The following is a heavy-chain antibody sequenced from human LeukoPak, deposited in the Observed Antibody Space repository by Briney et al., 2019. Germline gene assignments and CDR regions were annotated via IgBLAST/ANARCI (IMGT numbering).Heavy chain of an antibody. CDR1: GGSISSYY. V-gene: IGHV4-59*01. J-gene: IGHJ5*02. CDR2: IYYSGST. Sequence: PSETLSLTCTVSGGSISSYYWSWLRQPPGKGLEGIGDIYYSGSTNYNPSLKSRVTISVDTSKNQFSLKLSSVTAADTAVYYCARGVPAATNWFDPWGQGTLVTVSS. D-gene: IGHD2-2*01. CDR3: ARGVPAATNWFDP.